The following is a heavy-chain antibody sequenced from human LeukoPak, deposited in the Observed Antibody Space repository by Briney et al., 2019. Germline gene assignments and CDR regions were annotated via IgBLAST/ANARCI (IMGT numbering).Heavy chain of an antibody. CDR1: GGSISSYY. V-gene: IGHV4-59*01. D-gene: IGHD3-10*01. J-gene: IGHJ4*02. CDR2: IYYSGST. Sequence: SETLSLTCTVSGGSISSYYWSWIRQPPGKGLEWIGYIYYSGSTKYNSSLKSRVTISVDTSKNQFSLKLSSVSAADTAVYYCARGGLLWFGELSPLPTFDYWGQGTLVTVSS. CDR3: ARGGLLWFGELSPLPTFDY.